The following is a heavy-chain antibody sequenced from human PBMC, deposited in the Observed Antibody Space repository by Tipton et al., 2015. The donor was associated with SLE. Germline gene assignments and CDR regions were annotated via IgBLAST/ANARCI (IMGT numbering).Heavy chain of an antibody. CDR2: IYYSYYSGTT. D-gene: IGHD6-6*01. Sequence: TLSLTCTVSGGSISSGRYYWGWVRQPPGKGLEWIGIIYYSYYSGTTYFNPSLKSRVTISVDTPKNQFSLRLTSVTVADTAIYYCTRQYSSSYYSDYWSQGSLVTVSS. J-gene: IGHJ4*02. CDR1: GGSISSGRYY. CDR3: TRQYSSSYYSDY. V-gene: IGHV4-39*01.